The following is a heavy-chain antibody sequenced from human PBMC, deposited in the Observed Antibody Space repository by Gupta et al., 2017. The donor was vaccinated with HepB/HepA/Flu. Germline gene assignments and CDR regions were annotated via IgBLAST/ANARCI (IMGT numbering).Heavy chain of an antibody. J-gene: IGHJ4*02. CDR1: GFTLSSYW. V-gene: IGHV3-7*01. CDR2: IKQDGSEK. Sequence: EVQLVESGGGLVQPGGSLGLSCAASGFTLSSYWMSWVRQAPGKGLEWVANIKQDGSEKYYVDSVKGRFTISRDNAKNSLYLQMNSLRAEDTAVYYCARDRAYYYDSSGYYEKYYFDYWGQGTLVTVSS. D-gene: IGHD3-22*01. CDR3: ARDRAYYYDSSGYYEKYYFDY.